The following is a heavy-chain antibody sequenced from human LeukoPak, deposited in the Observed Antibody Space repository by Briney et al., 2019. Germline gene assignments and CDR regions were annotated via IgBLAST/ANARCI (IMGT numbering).Heavy chain of an antibody. J-gene: IGHJ4*02. CDR2: IKSKTDGGTT. Sequence: PGGSLRLSCAASGFTFSNAWMSWVRQAPGKGLEWVGRIKSKTDGGTTDYAAPVKGRFTISRDDSKNTLYLQMNSLKTEDTAVYYCATSGPNSGYDYWFNYWGQGTLVTVSS. CDR1: GFTFSNAW. D-gene: IGHD5-12*01. V-gene: IGHV3-15*01. CDR3: ATSGPNSGYDYWFNY.